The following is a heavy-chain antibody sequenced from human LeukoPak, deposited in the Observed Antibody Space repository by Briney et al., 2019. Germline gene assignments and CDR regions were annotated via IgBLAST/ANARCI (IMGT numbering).Heavy chain of an antibody. D-gene: IGHD1-14*01. Sequence: GGSLRLSCSASGFTFGDYAMHWVRQPPGKGLEWVSSINWNSFSIGYVDSVKGRFTISRDNAKNSLYLQMNNLSPEDTAFYYCARSIGTYLFYYLDVWGKGTAVTVSS. CDR1: GFTFGDYA. J-gene: IGHJ6*03. CDR3: ARSIGTYLFYYLDV. V-gene: IGHV3-9*01. CDR2: INWNSFSI.